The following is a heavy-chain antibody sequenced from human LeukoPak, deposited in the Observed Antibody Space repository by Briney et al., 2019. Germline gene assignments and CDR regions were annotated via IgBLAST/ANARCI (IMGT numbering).Heavy chain of an antibody. J-gene: IGHJ4*02. CDR2: ISSSGSTI. V-gene: IGHV3-11*04. Sequence: GGSLRLSCAASGFTFSDYYMSWIRQAPGKRLEWVSYISSSGSTIYYADSVKGRFTISRDNAKNSLYLQMNSLRAEGTAVYYCARWASGYSYGSDYWGQGTLVTVSS. CDR3: ARWASGYSYGSDY. CDR1: GFTFSDYY. D-gene: IGHD5-18*01.